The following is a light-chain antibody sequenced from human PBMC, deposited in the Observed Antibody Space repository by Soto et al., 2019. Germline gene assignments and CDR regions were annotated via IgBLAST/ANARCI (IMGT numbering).Light chain of an antibody. CDR1: QGISNY. V-gene: IGKV1-27*01. CDR3: QEYYSAPLT. J-gene: IGKJ4*01. CDR2: AAS. Sequence: IQMTQSPSSLSASVGDRGTITCRASQGISNYLAWYQQKPGKAPNLLIYAASTLQSGVPSRFSGTGSVTDFTLTISTLQPEDGATEYCQEYYSAPLTFGGGIKVEI.